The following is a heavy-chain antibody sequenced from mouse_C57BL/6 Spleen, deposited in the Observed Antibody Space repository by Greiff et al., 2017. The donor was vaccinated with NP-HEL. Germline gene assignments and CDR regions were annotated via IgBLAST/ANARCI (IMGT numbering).Heavy chain of an antibody. J-gene: IGHJ2*01. CDR3: ARGDYVFDY. CDR1: GCTFTDYY. D-gene: IGHD2-4*01. V-gene: IGHV1-26*01. Sequence: EVQLQQSGPELVKPGASVKISCKASGCTFTDYYMNWVKQSHGKSLEWIGDINPNNGGTSYNQKFKGKATLTVDKSSSTAYMELRSLTSEDSAVYYCARGDYVFDYWGQGTTLTVSS. CDR2: INPNNGGT.